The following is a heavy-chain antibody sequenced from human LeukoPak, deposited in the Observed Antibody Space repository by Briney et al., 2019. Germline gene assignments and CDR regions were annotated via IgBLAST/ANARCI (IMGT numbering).Heavy chain of an antibody. CDR2: INHSGST. V-gene: IGHV4-34*01. D-gene: IGHD3-22*01. Sequence: PSETLSLTCAVYGGSFSGYYWSWIRQPPGKGLEWIGEINHSGSTNYNPSLKSRVTISVDTSKNQFSLELSSVTAADTAVYYCARAGPYYYDRGFDYWGQGTLVTVSS. J-gene: IGHJ4*02. CDR3: ARAGPYYYDRGFDY. CDR1: GGSFSGYY.